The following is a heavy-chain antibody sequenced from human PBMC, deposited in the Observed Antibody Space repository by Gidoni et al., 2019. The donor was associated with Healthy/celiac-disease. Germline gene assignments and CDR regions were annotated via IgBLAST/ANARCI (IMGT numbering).Heavy chain of an antibody. CDR1: GFTFSIYG. Sequence: QVQLVESGGGVVQPGRSLRLSCAASGFTFSIYGMQWVRQAPGKGLEGVAVISYDGSNKYYADSVKGRFTISRDNSKNTLYLQMNSLRAEDTAVYYCAKSIAAAGKGVLDIWGQGTMVTVSS. J-gene: IGHJ3*02. CDR2: ISYDGSNK. D-gene: IGHD6-13*01. CDR3: AKSIAAAGKGVLDI. V-gene: IGHV3-30*18.